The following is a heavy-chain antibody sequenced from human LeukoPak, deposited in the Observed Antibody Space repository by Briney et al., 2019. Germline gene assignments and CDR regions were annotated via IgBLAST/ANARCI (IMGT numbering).Heavy chain of an antibody. Sequence: PSETLSLTCTVSGYSISSGYYWGWIRQPPGKGLEWIGSIYHSGSTYYNPSLKSRATISVGTSRNQFSLKLSSVTAADTAVYYCARVGGDYLRDYWGQGTLVTVSS. D-gene: IGHD4-17*01. V-gene: IGHV4-38-2*02. CDR2: IYHSGST. J-gene: IGHJ4*02. CDR1: GYSISSGYY. CDR3: ARVGGDYLRDY.